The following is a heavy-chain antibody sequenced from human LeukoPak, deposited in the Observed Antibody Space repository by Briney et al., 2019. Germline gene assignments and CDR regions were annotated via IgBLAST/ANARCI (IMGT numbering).Heavy chain of an antibody. CDR2: ISYDGSNK. J-gene: IGHJ4*02. CDR1: GFTFSSYG. Sequence: GGSLRLSCAASGFTFSSYGMHWVRQAPGKGLEWVAVISYDGSNKYYADSVKGRFTISRDNSKNTPYLQMNSLRAEDTAVYYCARGPAGTFYFDISGFHKGYFDSWGQGTLVTVSS. D-gene: IGHD3-22*01. V-gene: IGHV3-30*03. CDR3: ARGPAGTFYFDISGFHKGYFDS.